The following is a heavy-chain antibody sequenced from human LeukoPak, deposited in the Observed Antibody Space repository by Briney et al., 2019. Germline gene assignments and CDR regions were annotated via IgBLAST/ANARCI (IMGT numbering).Heavy chain of an antibody. J-gene: IGHJ4*02. CDR2: ILVGSGNT. D-gene: IGHD2-2*01. CDR3: ASDPPYTSSSAW. V-gene: IGHV1-58*01. CDR1: GFTFTSTA. Sequence: ASVKVSCKASGFTFTSTAVQWVWQARGQRLEWIGWILVGSGNTNYAQMFQERVTLTWDVSTSTAYMVLSSLRSEDTAIYYCASDPPYTSSSAWWGQGTLVTVSS.